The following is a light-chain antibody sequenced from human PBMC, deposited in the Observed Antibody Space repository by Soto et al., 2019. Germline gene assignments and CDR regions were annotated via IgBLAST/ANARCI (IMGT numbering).Light chain of an antibody. V-gene: IGKV3-11*01. J-gene: IGKJ5*01. CDR3: QQRSDWPLT. Sequence: DIALTQAPATRSLSPVEGATLSFRASQSVTSYLAWYQQKPGQDTRLLIYDVSNRASGIPARFSGSGSETDFTLTISSLEPEDFAVYYCQQRSDWPLTCGQGTRREIK. CDR1: QSVTSY. CDR2: DVS.